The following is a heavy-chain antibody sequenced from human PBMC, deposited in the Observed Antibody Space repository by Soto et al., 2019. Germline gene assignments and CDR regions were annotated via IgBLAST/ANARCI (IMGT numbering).Heavy chain of an antibody. CDR1: GGSISNSY. D-gene: IGHD6-19*01. CDR2: IHYSGST. Sequence: SETLSLTCTVSGGSISNSYWSWIRQPPGKGLEWIGYIHYSGSTNYNPSLQSRVTMSVDTSKNQLSLKLSSVTAADTAVYYCAKGGWSMDYWGRGTLVT. V-gene: IGHV4-59*01. CDR3: AKGGWSMDY. J-gene: IGHJ4*02.